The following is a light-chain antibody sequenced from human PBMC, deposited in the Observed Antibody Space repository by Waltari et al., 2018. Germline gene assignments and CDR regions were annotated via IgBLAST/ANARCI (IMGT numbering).Light chain of an antibody. CDR1: SSDSVDYDF. CDR2: DVT. CDR3: SSYPRTGTWR. Sequence: QSALTQPASVSGSHGQSVTISCTGTSSDSVDYDFVSWYQQHPGKAPKLILFDVTTRPPGVANRFSGSKSGSTATLTISGLQAEDEADYFCSSYPRTGTWRFCGGTKLTGL. V-gene: IGLV2-14*03. J-gene: IGLJ3*02.